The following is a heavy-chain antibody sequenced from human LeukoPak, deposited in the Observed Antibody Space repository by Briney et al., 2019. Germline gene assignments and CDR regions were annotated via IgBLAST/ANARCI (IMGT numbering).Heavy chain of an antibody. Sequence: GASVKVSCTASGYTFTTYEIHWVRQASGQGLEWMGWMNPNSGNTGYTQKFQGRVTMTRSTSINTAYMELSSLRSEDTAVYYCARDQGPFDSWGQGALVTVSS. CDR1: GYTFTTYE. CDR3: ARDQGPFDS. V-gene: IGHV1-8*02. J-gene: IGHJ4*02. CDR2: MNPNSGNT.